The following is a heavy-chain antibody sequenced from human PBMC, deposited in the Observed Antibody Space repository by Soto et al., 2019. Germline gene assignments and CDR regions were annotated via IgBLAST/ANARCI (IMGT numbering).Heavy chain of an antibody. CDR3: ARKGYSYGYGMDV. D-gene: IGHD5-18*01. V-gene: IGHV4-61*01. CDR2: IYYSGST. Sequence: SETLSLTCTVSGVSVSSGSYYWSWIRQPPGKGLEWIGYIYYSGSTNYNPSLKSRVTISVDTSKNQFSLKLSSVTAADTAVYYCARKGYSYGYGMDVWGQGTTVTVSS. CDR1: GVSVSSGSYY. J-gene: IGHJ6*02.